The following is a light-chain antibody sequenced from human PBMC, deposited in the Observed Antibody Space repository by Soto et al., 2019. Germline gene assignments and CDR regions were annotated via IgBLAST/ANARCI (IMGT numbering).Light chain of an antibody. Sequence: DIQMTQSPSSLSASVEDRVIITCRASQSISNHLNWYQQKPGKAPKLLIFAASSLQSGVPSRFSGSRSGPDFTLTISRLEPEDFAVYYCQQYGASPYTFAQGTKVDIK. CDR1: QSISNH. V-gene: IGKV1-39*01. J-gene: IGKJ2*01. CDR2: AAS. CDR3: QQYGASPYT.